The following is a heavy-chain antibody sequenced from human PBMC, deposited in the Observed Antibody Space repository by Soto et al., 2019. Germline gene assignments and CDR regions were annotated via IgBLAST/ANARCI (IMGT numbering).Heavy chain of an antibody. D-gene: IGHD5-12*01. CDR2: TYFRSKWYN. V-gene: IGHV6-1*01. J-gene: IGHJ5*02. CDR3: AKGDNLGPKTGYAFDP. Sequence: RTCAISGDSVSSDITSWNWIRQSPSRGLEWLGRTYFRSKWYNDYAVSVKSRIIINPDTSNNQFSLQLNSVTPEDTSVYFCAKGDNLGPKTGYAFDPWGQGIMFTVSS. CDR1: GDSVSSDITS.